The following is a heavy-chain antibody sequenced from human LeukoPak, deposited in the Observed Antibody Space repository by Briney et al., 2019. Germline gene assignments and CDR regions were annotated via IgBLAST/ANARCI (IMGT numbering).Heavy chain of an antibody. D-gene: IGHD3-22*01. CDR1: GFPFSGYG. V-gene: IGHV3-23*01. Sequence: GGSLRLSCATSGFPFSGYGMTWVRQAPGKGLEWVSAISGSGGSTYYADSAKGRFTISRDNSKNTLYLQMNSLRADDTAVYYCAKGVFSYDSSGNYMDVWGKGTTVTISS. CDR3: AKGVFSYDSSGNYMDV. J-gene: IGHJ6*03. CDR2: ISGSGGST.